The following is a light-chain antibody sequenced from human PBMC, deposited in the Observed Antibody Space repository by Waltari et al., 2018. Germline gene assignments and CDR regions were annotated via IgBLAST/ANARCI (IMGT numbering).Light chain of an antibody. CDR3: MQGTYWPRT. CDR2: KVS. J-gene: IGKJ1*01. Sequence: DVVMTQSPLSLPVTLGQPASISCRSSQSLVHSDGNTYLNWFQQRPGQSPRRLIYKVSMRDSGIPDRFSGSGSGTDFTLRISRVEAEDVGVYYCMQGTYWPRTFGQGTQVEIK. CDR1: QSLVHSDGNTY. V-gene: IGKV2-30*02.